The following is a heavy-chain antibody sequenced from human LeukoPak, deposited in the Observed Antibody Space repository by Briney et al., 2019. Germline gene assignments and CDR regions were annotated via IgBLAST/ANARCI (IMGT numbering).Heavy chain of an antibody. Sequence: GGSLRLSCAASGFLVNTNYMTWVRQAPGRGLEWVSFIYADGNTYYADSVKGRFTISRDISKNTLYLQVNSLRAEDTAVYYCAKDKSFSGYSVYWGQGTLVTVSS. J-gene: IGHJ4*02. CDR2: IYADGNT. V-gene: IGHV3-53*01. CDR3: AKDKSFSGYSVY. CDR1: GFLVNTNY. D-gene: IGHD1-26*01.